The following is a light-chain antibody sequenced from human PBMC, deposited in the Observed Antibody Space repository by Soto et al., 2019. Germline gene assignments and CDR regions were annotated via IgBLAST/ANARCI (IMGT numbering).Light chain of an antibody. J-gene: IGLJ3*02. CDR3: FLSYSGTNWV. Sequence: QAVVTQVPSLTVSPGGTVTLTCGSSTGDVTSAHYPSWFQQKPGHAPKTLIYDASNKHSWTPARVSVSLLGGKAALTLSGAHPEDEADYYCFLSYSGTNWVFGGGTELTVL. V-gene: IGLV7-46*01. CDR2: DAS. CDR1: TGDVTSAHY.